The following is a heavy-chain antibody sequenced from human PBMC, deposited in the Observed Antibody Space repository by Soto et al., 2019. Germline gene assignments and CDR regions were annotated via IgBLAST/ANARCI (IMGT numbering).Heavy chain of an antibody. CDR1: GFTFSSYW. V-gene: IGHV3-74*01. CDR2: INSDGSST. J-gene: IGHJ3*02. Sequence: GGSLRLSCAASGFTFSSYWMHWVRQAPEKGLVWVSRINSDGSSTIYADSVKGRFTISRDNAKNTLYLQMNSLRAEDTAVYYSARWAVPRYDFDIWGRGTMVTVS. CDR3: ARWAVPRYDFDI. D-gene: IGHD6-19*01.